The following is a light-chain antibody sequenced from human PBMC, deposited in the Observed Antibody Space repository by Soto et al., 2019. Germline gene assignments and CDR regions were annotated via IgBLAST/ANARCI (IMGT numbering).Light chain of an antibody. CDR2: GNS. CDR3: QSYASSRSAHYV. CDR1: SSNIGATYD. Sequence: QSVLTQPPSVYGAPGQRVTISCTGSSSNIGATYDVQWYQQLPGTAPKLLIYGNSNRPSGVPDRFSGSKSGTSASLAITGLQADDEADYSCQSYASSRSAHYVFGTGTKVTVL. J-gene: IGLJ1*01. V-gene: IGLV1-40*01.